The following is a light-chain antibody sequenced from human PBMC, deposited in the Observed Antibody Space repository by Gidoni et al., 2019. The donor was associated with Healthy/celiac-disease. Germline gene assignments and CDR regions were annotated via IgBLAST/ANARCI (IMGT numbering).Light chain of an antibody. J-gene: IGLJ3*02. CDR3: QSYDSSNSWV. V-gene: IGLV6-57*02. CDR1: SGSIASNY. Sequence: NFMLTQPHSVSVSPGKTVTISCTGSSGSIASNYVQWYQQRPGSAPTTVIYEDNQRPSGVPDRFSGSIDSSSNSASLTISGLKTEDEADYYCQSYDSSNSWVFGGGTKLTVL. CDR2: EDN.